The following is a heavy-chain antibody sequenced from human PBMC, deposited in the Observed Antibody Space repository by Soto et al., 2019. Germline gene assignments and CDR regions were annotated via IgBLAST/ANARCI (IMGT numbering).Heavy chain of an antibody. CDR3: ARGVAGTGFDL. D-gene: IGHD6-19*01. V-gene: IGHV6-1*01. Sequence: SQTLSLTCAISGDSVSSNTAAWNWIRSSPSGGLEWLGRTYYRSSWRHDYAVSVKSRITVNPDTSKNHFSLQLNSVTPDDTAVYYCARGVAGTGFDLWGQGTLVTVSS. J-gene: IGHJ4*02. CDR2: TYYRSSWRH. CDR1: GDSVSSNTAA.